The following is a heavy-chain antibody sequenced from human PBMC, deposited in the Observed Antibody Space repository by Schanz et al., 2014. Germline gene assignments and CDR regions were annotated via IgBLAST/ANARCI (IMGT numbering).Heavy chain of an antibody. D-gene: IGHD3-3*01. J-gene: IGHJ4*02. Sequence: QVQLQESGPALVKPSETLSLTCTVSGGSISSEYWSWIRQPAGKGLEWIGRMYYSGSTYYNPSLKSRVTISGDTSKNQFSRKWSLVTAAETAVYYCARLSAIFGVVTTYYFDYWGQGTLVTVSS. CDR1: GGSISSEY. V-gene: IGHV4-59*05. CDR3: ARLSAIFGVVTTYYFDY. CDR2: MYYSGST.